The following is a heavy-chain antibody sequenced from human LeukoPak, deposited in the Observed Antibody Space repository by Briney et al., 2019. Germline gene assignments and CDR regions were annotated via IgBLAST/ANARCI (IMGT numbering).Heavy chain of an antibody. V-gene: IGHV4-39*01. CDR1: GGSISSSSYY. J-gene: IGHJ4*02. CDR3: ARSDLGGYYPPEFDY. CDR2: IYYSGST. D-gene: IGHD3-10*01. Sequence: SETLSLTCTVSGGSISSSSYYWGWIRQPPGKGLEWIGSIYYSGSTYYNPSLKSRVTISVDTSKNQLSLKLSSVTAADTAVYYCARSDLGGYYPPEFDYWGQGTLVTVSS.